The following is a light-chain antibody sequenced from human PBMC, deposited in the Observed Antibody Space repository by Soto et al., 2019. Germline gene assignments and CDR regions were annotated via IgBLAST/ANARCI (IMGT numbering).Light chain of an antibody. CDR2: EVN. V-gene: IGLV2-8*01. J-gene: IGLJ1*01. CDR3: NSYAGTPFV. CDR1: SSDGGRYNY. Sequence: QSALTQPPSASGSPGQSVSISCTGTSSDGGRYNYVSWYQQHPGKAPKLMISEVNKRASGVPDRFSGSKSGNTASLTVSGLQAEDEADYYCNSYAGTPFVFGTGTKLTVL.